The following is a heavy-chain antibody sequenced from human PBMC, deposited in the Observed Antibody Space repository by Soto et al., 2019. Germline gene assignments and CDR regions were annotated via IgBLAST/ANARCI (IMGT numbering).Heavy chain of an antibody. D-gene: IGHD6-6*01. Sequence: SQTLSLTCAISGDSVSSNSAAWNWIRQSPSRGLEWLGRTYYRSKWYNDYAVSVKSRITINPDTSKNLFSLQLNAVTPEDTAVYYCARDRVGSSSSEDYYGMDVWGQGTTVTVSS. J-gene: IGHJ6*02. CDR1: GDSVSSNSAA. CDR3: ARDRVGSSSSEDYYGMDV. V-gene: IGHV6-1*01. CDR2: TYYRSKWYN.